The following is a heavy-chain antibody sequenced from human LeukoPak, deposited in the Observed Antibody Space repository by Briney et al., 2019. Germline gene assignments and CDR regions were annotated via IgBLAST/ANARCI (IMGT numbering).Heavy chain of an antibody. V-gene: IGHV4-59*11. CDR3: ARDQVTVTKGFDI. CDR2: ISYIGST. Sequence: PSETLSLTCAVSDDSFSSHYWTWIRQPPGKGLEWIGYISYIGSTNYNPSLKSRVTISIDTSKNQFSLKLSSVTAADTAVYYCARDQVTVTKGFDIWGQGTMVSASS. J-gene: IGHJ3*02. CDR1: DDSFSSHY. D-gene: IGHD4-17*01.